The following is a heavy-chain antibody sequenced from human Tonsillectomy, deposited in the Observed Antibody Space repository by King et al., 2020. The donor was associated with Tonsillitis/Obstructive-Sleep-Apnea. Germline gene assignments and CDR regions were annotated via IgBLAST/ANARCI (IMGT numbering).Heavy chain of an antibody. Sequence: VQLVESGAEVKKPGASVKVSCKASGYTFTGYCMHWVRQAPGQGLEWMGRINPNSGGTNYAQKFQGRVTMTRDTSISTAYMELSRLRSDDTAVYYCARDPFYCTGGVCTMWGQGTLVTVSS. V-gene: IGHV1-2*06. CDR3: ARDPFYCTGGVCTM. D-gene: IGHD2-8*02. CDR2: INPNSGGT. CDR1: GYTFTGYC. J-gene: IGHJ4*02.